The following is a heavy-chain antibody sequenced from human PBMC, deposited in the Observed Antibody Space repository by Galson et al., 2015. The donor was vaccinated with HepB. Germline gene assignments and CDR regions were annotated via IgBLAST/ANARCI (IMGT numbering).Heavy chain of an antibody. J-gene: IGHJ4*02. CDR2: ISYDGSNK. V-gene: IGHV3-30-3*01. D-gene: IGHD1-26*01. CDR1: GFTFSSYA. CDR3: ARDRGGSLDY. Sequence: SLRLSCAASGFTFSSYAMHWVRQAPGKGLEWVAVISYDGSNKYYADSVEGRFTISRDNSKNTLYLQMNSLRAEDTAVYYCARDRGGSLDYWGQGTLVTVSS.